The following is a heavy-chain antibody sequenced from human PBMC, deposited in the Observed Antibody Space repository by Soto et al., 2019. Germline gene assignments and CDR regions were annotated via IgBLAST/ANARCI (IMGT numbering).Heavy chain of an antibody. CDR3: ARAVGAALDY. CDR1: GYSFSTYS. Sequence: QVQLVQSGAEVKKPGASVKVSCKASGYSFSTYSFSWVRQAPGQGLEWMGWIGAFNGNTNYAQKFQGRVTMTTDTSTTTVYMELRSLTSDDTAVYYCARAVGAALDYWGQGTLVTVSS. D-gene: IGHD6-25*01. CDR2: IGAFNGNT. V-gene: IGHV1-18*04. J-gene: IGHJ4*02.